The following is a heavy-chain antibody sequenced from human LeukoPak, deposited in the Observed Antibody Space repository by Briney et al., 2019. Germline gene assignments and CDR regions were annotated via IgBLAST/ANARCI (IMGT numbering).Heavy chain of an antibody. D-gene: IGHD3-9*01. J-gene: IGHJ4*02. CDR2: IYYSGST. CDR1: GGSISSYY. V-gene: IGHV4-39*07. Sequence: SETLSLTCTVSGGSISSYYWGWIRQPPGKGLEWIGSIYYSGSTYYNPSLKSRVTISVDTSKNQFSLKLSSVTAADTAVYYCARVPRPYYDILTGYFAYYFDYWGQGTLVTVSS. CDR3: ARVPRPYYDILTGYFAYYFDY.